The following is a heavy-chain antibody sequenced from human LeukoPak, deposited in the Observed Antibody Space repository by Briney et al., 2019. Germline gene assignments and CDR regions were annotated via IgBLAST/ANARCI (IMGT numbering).Heavy chain of an antibody. D-gene: IGHD1-20*01. CDR1: GVSISSSPYY. CDR2: ISYSGST. CDR3: ARRITGTTSDSYDY. Sequence: SETLSLTCSVSGVSISSSPYYWGWVRQPPGKGLEWVGTISYSGSTFYEPSLQSRVTISLDTSKNQFSLHLRSVTASDTAVYYCARRITGTTSDSYDYWGQGTLVTVSS. J-gene: IGHJ4*02. V-gene: IGHV4-39*01.